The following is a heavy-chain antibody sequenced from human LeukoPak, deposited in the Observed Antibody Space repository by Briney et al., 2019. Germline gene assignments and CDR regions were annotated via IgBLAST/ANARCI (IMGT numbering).Heavy chain of an antibody. D-gene: IGHD4-23*01. J-gene: IGHJ6*03. CDR2: IYTSGST. Sequence: SETLSLTCTVSGGSISSGSYYWSWIRQPAGKGLEWIGRIYTSGSTNYNPSLKSRVTISVDTSKNQFSLKLSSVTAADTAVYYCARVQSTTVVTRDYYYMDVWGKGTTVTVSS. CDR3: ARVQSTTVVTRDYYYMDV. V-gene: IGHV4-61*02. CDR1: GGSISSGSYY.